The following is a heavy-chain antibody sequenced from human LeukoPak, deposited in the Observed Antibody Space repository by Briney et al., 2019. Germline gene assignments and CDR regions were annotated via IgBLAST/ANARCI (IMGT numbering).Heavy chain of an antibody. CDR2: ISSSSSYI. CDR3: ARARESSSQHYYYYYGMDV. Sequence: GGSLRLSCAASGFTFSSYSMNWVRHAPGKGLEWVSSISSSSSYIYYVDSVKGRFSISRDNAKNSLYLQMNSLRAEDTAVYYCARARESSSQHYYYYYGMDVWGQGTTVTVSS. V-gene: IGHV3-21*01. CDR1: GFTFSSYS. J-gene: IGHJ6*01. D-gene: IGHD6-13*01.